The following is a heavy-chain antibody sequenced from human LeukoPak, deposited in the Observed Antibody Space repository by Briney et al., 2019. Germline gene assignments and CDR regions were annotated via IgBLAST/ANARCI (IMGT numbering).Heavy chain of an antibody. J-gene: IGHJ4*02. CDR3: ARGSGPIAARRGLFDY. Sequence: PSETLSLTCAVYGGSFSGYYWSWIRQPPGKGLEWIGEINHSGSTNYNPSLKSRVTISVDTSKNQFSLKLSSVTAADTAVYYCARGSGPIAARRGLFDYWGQGTLVTVSS. CDR2: INHSGST. D-gene: IGHD6-6*01. V-gene: IGHV4-34*01. CDR1: GGSFSGYY.